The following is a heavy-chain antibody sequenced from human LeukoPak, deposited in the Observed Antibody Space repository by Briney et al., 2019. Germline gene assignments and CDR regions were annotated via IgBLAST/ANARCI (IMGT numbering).Heavy chain of an antibody. V-gene: IGHV4-59*08. CDR2: IYHSGST. D-gene: IGHD6-19*01. CDR3: ARIDRAVAGTIDY. Sequence: SSETLSRTCTVSGGSISSYFWSWIRQPPGKALECIGYIYHSGSTNYNPSLKSRVTMSVDTPKNQFSLTLSSVTAADTAVYYCARIDRAVAGTIDYWGQGTLVTVSS. CDR1: GGSISSYF. J-gene: IGHJ4*02.